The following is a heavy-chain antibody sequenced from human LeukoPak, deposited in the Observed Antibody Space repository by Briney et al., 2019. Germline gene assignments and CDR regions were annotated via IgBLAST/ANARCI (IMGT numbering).Heavy chain of an antibody. V-gene: IGHV4-34*01. CDR3: ARDVPYYDILTGYPHRRGRPYYFDY. CDR2: INHSGST. CDR1: GGSFSGYY. J-gene: IGHJ4*02. D-gene: IGHD3-9*01. Sequence: SETLSLTCAVYGGSFSGYYWSWIRQPPGKGLEWIGEINHSGSTNYTPSLKSRVTISVDTSKNQFSLKLSSVTAADTAVYYCARDVPYYDILTGYPHRRGRPYYFDYWGQGTLVTVSS.